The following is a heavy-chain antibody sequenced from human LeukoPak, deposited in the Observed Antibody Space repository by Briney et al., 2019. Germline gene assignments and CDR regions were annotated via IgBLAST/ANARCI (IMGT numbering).Heavy chain of an antibody. D-gene: IGHD6-13*01. Sequence: QSGGSLSLSCTASGFTFSSYAMHWFRKPPGKGLEGVAVISYDGSNKYYADSVKGRFTISRDNSKNTLYLQLNSLRAEDTAVYYCARAYGIAAAGTPQQYYYYMDVWDKGTTVTVSS. CDR2: ISYDGSNK. J-gene: IGHJ6*03. V-gene: IGHV3-30*04. CDR3: ARAYGIAAAGTPQQYYYYMDV. CDR1: GFTFSSYA.